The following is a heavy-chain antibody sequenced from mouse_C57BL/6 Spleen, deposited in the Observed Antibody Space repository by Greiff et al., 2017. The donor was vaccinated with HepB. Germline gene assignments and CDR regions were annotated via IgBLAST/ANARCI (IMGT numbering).Heavy chain of an antibody. V-gene: IGHV1-50*01. D-gene: IGHD2-1*01. Sequence: QVQLQQPGAELVKPGASVKLSCKASGYTFTSYWMQWVKQRPGQGLEWIGEIDPSDSYTNYNQKFKGKATLTVETSSSTAYMQLSSLTSEDSAVYYCARWDYGNYPPDYWGQGTTLTVSS. CDR1: GYTFTSYW. CDR2: IDPSDSYT. J-gene: IGHJ2*01. CDR3: ARWDYGNYPPDY.